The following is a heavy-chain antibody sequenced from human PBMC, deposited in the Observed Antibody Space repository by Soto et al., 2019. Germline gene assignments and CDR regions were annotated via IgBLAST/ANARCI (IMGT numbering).Heavy chain of an antibody. CDR3: ARTSAVVVVAAPYYYYYMDV. J-gene: IGHJ6*03. CDR2: INHSGST. D-gene: IGHD2-15*01. Sequence: SETLSLTCAVYGGSFSGYYWSWIRQPPGKGLEWIGEINHSGSTNYNPSLKSRVTISVDTSKNQFSLKLSSVTAADTAVYYCARTSAVVVVAAPYYYYYMDVWGKGTTVTVSS. CDR1: GGSFSGYY. V-gene: IGHV4-34*01.